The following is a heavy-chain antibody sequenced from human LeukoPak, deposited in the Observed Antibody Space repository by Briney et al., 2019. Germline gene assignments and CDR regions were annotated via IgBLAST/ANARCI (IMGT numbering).Heavy chain of an antibody. Sequence: PSETLSLTCTVSGDSISSGNYYWSWIRQPPGKGLEWIGYIYYSGSTNYNPSLKSRVTISVDTSKNQFSLKLSSVTAADTAVYYCAAGGDGDYDFDYWGQGTLVTVSS. J-gene: IGHJ4*02. CDR3: AAGGDGDYDFDY. CDR2: IYYSGST. D-gene: IGHD4-17*01. CDR1: GDSISSGNYY. V-gene: IGHV4-61*01.